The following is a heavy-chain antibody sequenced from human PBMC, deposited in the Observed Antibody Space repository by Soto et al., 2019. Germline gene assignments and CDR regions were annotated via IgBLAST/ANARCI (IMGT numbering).Heavy chain of an antibody. CDR2: ISYDGGNK. D-gene: IGHD3-16*01. CDR3: EKVFIKFGGSRYGLDV. V-gene: IGHV3-30*18. Sequence: GGSLRLSCAASGFTFSSYGIHWVRQAPGKGLEWVAFISYDGGNKYYADSVKGRFTISRDNSKNTLFLQMNSLRAEDTAVYYCEKVFIKFGGSRYGLDVWGQVTTVPVSS. CDR1: GFTFSSYG. J-gene: IGHJ6*02.